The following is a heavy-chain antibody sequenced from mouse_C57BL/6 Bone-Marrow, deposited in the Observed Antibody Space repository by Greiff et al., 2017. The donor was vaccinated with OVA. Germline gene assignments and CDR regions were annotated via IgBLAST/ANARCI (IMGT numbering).Heavy chain of an antibody. V-gene: IGHV5-6*02. Sequence: DVKLVESGGDLVKPGGSLKLSCADSGFTFSSYGMSWVRQTPDKRLEWVATISSGGSYTYYPDSVKGRFTISRDNAKNTLYLQLSSLESEDAARYYCARRTGDFDYWGRGTALTVSA. J-gene: IGHJ2*01. CDR3: ARRTGDFDY. D-gene: IGHD4-1*01. CDR2: ISSGGSYT. CDR1: GFTFSSYG.